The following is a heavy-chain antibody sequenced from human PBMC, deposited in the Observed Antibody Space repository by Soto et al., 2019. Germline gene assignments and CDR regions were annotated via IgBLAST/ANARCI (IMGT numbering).Heavy chain of an antibody. CDR2: VYYTCIT. Sequence: SETLSLTCTVSGGSVNINNYYWGWIRQPPGKGLEWIGSVYYTCITYHNPSLKSRLTMSVGMCNYQFCLNLHLLTASDPALDSCARQFQVTTEHHYWGPGTLVTVSS. CDR1: GGSVNINNYY. D-gene: IGHD4-17*01. CDR3: ARQFQVTTEHHY. V-gene: IGHV4-39*01. J-gene: IGHJ4*02.